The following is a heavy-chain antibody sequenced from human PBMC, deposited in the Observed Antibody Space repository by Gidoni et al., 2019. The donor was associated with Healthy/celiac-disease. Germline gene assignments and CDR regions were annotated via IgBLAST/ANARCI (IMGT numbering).Heavy chain of an antibody. CDR2: ISAYNGNT. V-gene: IGHV1-18*01. J-gene: IGHJ6*02. D-gene: IGHD3-16*02. Sequence: QVQLVQSGAEVKKPGASVKVSCKASGYTFTSYGISWVRQAPGQGLEWLGWISAYNGNTNYAQKLQGRVTMTTDTSTSTAYMELRSLRSDDTAVYYCARGDIMITFGGVIVIPQTLGMDVWGQGTTVTVSS. CDR1: GYTFTSYG. CDR3: ARGDIMITFGGVIVIPQTLGMDV.